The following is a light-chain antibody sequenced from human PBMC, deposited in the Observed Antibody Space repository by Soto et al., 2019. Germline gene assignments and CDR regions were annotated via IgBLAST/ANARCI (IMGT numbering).Light chain of an antibody. CDR1: QSVSSSY. J-gene: IGKJ3*01. Sequence: EMVLTQSPGTLSLSPGEIATLSCRASQSVSSSYLAWYQQKPGQAPRLLIYGASSSATGIPDRFSGSGSGTDFTPTISRLEPDDFAVYYCHQYCISPGTFVPRTQVDIK. CDR3: HQYCISPGT. V-gene: IGKV3-20*01. CDR2: GAS.